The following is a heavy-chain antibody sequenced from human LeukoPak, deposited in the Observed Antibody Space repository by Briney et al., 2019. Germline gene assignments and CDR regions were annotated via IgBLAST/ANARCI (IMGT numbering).Heavy chain of an antibody. CDR2: INHSGST. D-gene: IGHD1-1*01. CDR3: ASQVRLERRYYYYYMDV. Sequence: PSETLSLTCAVYGGSLSDYYWSWIRQPPGKGLEWIGEINHSGSTNYNRSLKSRVTISLDTSKNQFSLKLSSVTAADTAVYYCASQVRLERRYYYYYMDVWDKGTTVTVSS. J-gene: IGHJ6*03. V-gene: IGHV4-34*01. CDR1: GGSLSDYY.